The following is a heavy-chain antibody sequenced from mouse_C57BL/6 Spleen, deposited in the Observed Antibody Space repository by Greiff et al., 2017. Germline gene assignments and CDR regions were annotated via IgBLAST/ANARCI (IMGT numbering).Heavy chain of an antibody. J-gene: IGHJ2*01. D-gene: IGHD1-1*01. CDR1: GFTFSSYG. V-gene: IGHV5-6*01. Sequence: EVNVVESGGDLVKPGGSLKLSCAASGFTFSSYGMSWVRQTPDKRLEWVATISSGGSYTYYPDSVKGRFTISRDNAKNTLYLQMSSLKSEDTAMYYCARQGDYGSLDYWGQGTTLTVSS. CDR2: ISSGGSYT. CDR3: ARQGDYGSLDY.